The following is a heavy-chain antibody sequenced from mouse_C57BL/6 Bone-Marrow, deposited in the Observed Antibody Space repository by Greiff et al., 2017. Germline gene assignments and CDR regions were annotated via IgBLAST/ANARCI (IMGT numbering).Heavy chain of an antibody. CDR1: GYTFTSYW. CDR2: IHPNSGST. J-gene: IGHJ1*03. CDR3: ARPPDWYFDV. Sequence: QVQLQQSGAELVKPGASVKLSCKASGYTFTSYWMHWVKQRPGQGLEWIGMIHPNSGSTNYNEKFKSKATLTVDKSSSTAYVQLSSLTSEDSAVYYCARPPDWYFDVWGTGTTVTVSS. V-gene: IGHV1-64*01.